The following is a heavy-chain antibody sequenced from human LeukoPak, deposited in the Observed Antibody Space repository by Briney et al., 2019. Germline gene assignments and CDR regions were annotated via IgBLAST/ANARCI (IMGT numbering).Heavy chain of an antibody. Sequence: ASVKVSCKASGYTFTSYGISWVRQAPGQGLEWMGWINAGNGNTKYSQKFQGRVTITRDTSASTIYMELSSLRSEDTAVYYCARAFVIRNWFDPWGQGTLVTVSS. CDR3: ARAFVIRNWFDP. V-gene: IGHV1-3*01. J-gene: IGHJ5*02. CDR1: GYTFTSYG. D-gene: IGHD2-21*01. CDR2: INAGNGNT.